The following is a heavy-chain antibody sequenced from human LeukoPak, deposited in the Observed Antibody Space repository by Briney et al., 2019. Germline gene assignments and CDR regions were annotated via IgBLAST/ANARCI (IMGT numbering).Heavy chain of an antibody. J-gene: IGHJ4*02. CDR1: GYTFTSYG. V-gene: IGHV1-18*01. Sequence: GASVKVSCKASGYTFTSYGISWVRQAPGQGLEWMGWISAYNGNTNYAQKLQSRVTMTTDTSTSTAYMELRSLRSDDTAVYHCARDRPSSWTIPPDYWGQGTLVTVSS. CDR2: ISAYNGNT. CDR3: ARDRPSSWTIPPDY. D-gene: IGHD6-13*01.